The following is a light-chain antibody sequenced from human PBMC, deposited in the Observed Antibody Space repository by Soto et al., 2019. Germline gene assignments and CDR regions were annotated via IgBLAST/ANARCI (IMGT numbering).Light chain of an antibody. Sequence: EIVLTQSPATLSWSPGERATLSCRASQSVSTYLAWYQQKPGQAPRLLIYDASNSATGIPARFSGSGSGTDFTLTISSLEPEDFAVYYCQQRSNWPWTFGQGTKVDIK. J-gene: IGKJ1*01. CDR2: DAS. CDR1: QSVSTY. V-gene: IGKV3-11*01. CDR3: QQRSNWPWT.